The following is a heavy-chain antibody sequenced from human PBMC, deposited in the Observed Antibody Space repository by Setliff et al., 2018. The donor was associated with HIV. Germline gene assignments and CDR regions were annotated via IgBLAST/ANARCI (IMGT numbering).Heavy chain of an antibody. Sequence: SVKVSCKASGGTFSRYTISWVRQAPGQGLEWMGWINPNIGNTGYAQKFQGRVTITADKSTSTAYMELSSLRSEDTAEYYCARDQAYYYDNSAYYPDAFDLWGQGTRVTVS. J-gene: IGHJ3*01. D-gene: IGHD3-22*01. CDR1: GGTFSRYT. V-gene: IGHV1-69*08. CDR2: INPNIGNT. CDR3: ARDQAYYYDNSAYYPDAFDL.